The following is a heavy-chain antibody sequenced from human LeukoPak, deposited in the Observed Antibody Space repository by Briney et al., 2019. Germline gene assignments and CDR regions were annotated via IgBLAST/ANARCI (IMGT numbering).Heavy chain of an antibody. Sequence: GRSLRLSCAASGFSFSSYVMHWVRQAPGRGLEWVTLISYEGNDNDYGDSVKGRLTSSRANSKNTIFLHMTSLRPEDTAVYYCVRDLGATFSYAMDVWGQGTAVIVSS. CDR1: GFSFSSYV. CDR2: ISYEGNDN. D-gene: IGHD1-26*01. J-gene: IGHJ6*02. V-gene: IGHV3-30*04. CDR3: VRDLGATFSYAMDV.